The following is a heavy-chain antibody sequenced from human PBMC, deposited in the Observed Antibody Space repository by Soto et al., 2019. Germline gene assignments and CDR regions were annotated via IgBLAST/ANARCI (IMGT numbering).Heavy chain of an antibody. CDR3: GRGRSGQIVVFY. CDR1: VYTFTGHY. Sequence: VASVNVSCKASVYTFTGHYIHWVRQAPEQGPEWMGEIGPESGATRYAQRFQGRGTMTRDMSINTVYMELNTLSPDDTAVYYCGRGRSGQIVVFYWGQGTPVTVSS. CDR2: IGPESGAT. J-gene: IGHJ4*02. V-gene: IGHV1-2*02. D-gene: IGHD1-26*01.